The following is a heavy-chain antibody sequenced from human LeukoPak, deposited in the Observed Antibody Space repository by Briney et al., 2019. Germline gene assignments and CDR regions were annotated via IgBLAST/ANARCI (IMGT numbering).Heavy chain of an antibody. J-gene: IGHJ5*02. Sequence: SVKVSRKASGGTFSSYAISCVRQAPGPGLEWMGGIIPIFGTANNAQKFQGRVTITTDESTNTAYMELIRLRSEDTAVYYCARDLRQLARDRFDPWGQGTLVTVSS. CDR1: GGTFSSYA. CDR2: IIPIFGTA. V-gene: IGHV1-69*05. D-gene: IGHD6-6*01. CDR3: ARDLRQLARDRFDP.